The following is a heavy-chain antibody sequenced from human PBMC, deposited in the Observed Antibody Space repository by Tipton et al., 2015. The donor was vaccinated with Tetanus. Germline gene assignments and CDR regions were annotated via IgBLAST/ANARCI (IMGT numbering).Heavy chain of an antibody. V-gene: IGHV4-30-4*01. J-gene: IGHJ4*02. CDR1: GGSISSGDYY. CDR2: IYDSGST. CDR3: ARASSSWYGLDCGY. Sequence: TLSLTCTVSGGSISSGDYYRSRLRQPPGKGLEWIGYIYDSGSTYYNPSLKSRVTISVGTSKNPFSLRLSSVTAADTAVYYCARASSSWYGLDCGYWGQRSLVTVSS. D-gene: IGHD6-13*01.